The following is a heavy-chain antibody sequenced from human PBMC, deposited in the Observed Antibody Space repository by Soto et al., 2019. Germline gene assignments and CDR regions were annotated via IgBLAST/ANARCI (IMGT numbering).Heavy chain of an antibody. D-gene: IGHD3-10*01. J-gene: IGHJ4*02. CDR1: GGSIRSYY. Sequence: NPSETLSLTCNVSGGSIRSYYWNWIRQPPGKTLEWIGDVYYSGSANYNPSLKSRVTISVDMSRNQFSLKLNSVTAADTAVYYCARGSMVRGPTPFDYWGQGPLVTVSS. V-gene: IGHV4-59*01. CDR3: ARGSMVRGPTPFDY. CDR2: VYYSGSA.